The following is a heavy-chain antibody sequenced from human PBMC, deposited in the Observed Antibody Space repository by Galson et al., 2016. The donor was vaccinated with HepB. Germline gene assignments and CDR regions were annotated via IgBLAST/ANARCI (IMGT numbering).Heavy chain of an antibody. CDR3: ARFPLPVGRGVTWFDP. CDR1: GGSLSNYY. Sequence: EPLSLTCAVYGGSLSNYYWNWIRQPPEKGLEWIGEINHSGSTNYNPSLKGRVTISEDTSKNQVSLKLSSVTAADTAVYYCARFPLPVGRGVTWFDPWGQGTLVTVSS. J-gene: IGHJ5*02. V-gene: IGHV4-34*01. D-gene: IGHD3-10*01. CDR2: INHSGST.